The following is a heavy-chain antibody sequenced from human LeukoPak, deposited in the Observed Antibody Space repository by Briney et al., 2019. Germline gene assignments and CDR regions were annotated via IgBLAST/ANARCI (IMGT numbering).Heavy chain of an antibody. CDR1: GFTFSSYG. J-gene: IGHJ5*02. CDR2: ISYDGSNK. V-gene: IGHV3-30*18. Sequence: PGRSLGLSCAASGFTFSSYGMHWVRQAPGKGLEWVAVISYDGSNKYYADSVKGRFTISRDNSKNTLYLQMNSLRAEDTAVYYCAKDLNSSGWYGGTNWFDPWGQGTLVTVSS. D-gene: IGHD6-19*01. CDR3: AKDLNSSGWYGGTNWFDP.